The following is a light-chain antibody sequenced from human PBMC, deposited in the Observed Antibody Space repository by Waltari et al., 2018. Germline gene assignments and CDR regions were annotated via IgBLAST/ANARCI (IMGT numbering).Light chain of an antibody. CDR3: QQSYSTRLT. Sequence: DIQMTQSPSSLSASVGDRVTITCRASQNINNYVNWYQQKPGKAPKLLIHAASSLQSGLPSRFSCSGSGTDFTLTISSLQTEDFATYYCQQSYSTRLTFGGGTKVEIK. V-gene: IGKV1-39*01. CDR2: AAS. CDR1: QNINNY. J-gene: IGKJ4*01.